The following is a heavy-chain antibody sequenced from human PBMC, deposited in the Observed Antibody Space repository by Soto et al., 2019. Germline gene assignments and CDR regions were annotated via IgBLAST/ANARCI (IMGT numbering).Heavy chain of an antibody. CDR2: ISYDGSNK. D-gene: IGHD1-26*01. CDR1: VFTFISYG. J-gene: IGHJ4*02. CDR3: AKDRVAQFSGSYFDY. V-gene: IGHV3-30*18. Sequence: GGSLRLSCASSVFTFISYGMHWVRQAPGKGLEWVAVISYDGSNKYYADSVKGRFTISRDNSKNTLYLQMNSLRAEDTAVYYCAKDRVAQFSGSYFDYWGQGTLVTVSS.